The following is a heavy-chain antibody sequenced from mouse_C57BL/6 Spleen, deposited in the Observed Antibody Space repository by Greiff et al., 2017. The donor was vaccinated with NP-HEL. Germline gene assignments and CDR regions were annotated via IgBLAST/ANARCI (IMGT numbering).Heavy chain of an antibody. V-gene: IGHV1-81*01. CDR2: IYPRSGNT. CDR1: GYTFTSYG. CDR3: ARAGDYYGSSPYFDV. J-gene: IGHJ1*03. Sequence: VMLVESGAELARPGASVKLSCKASGYTFTSYGISWVKQRTGQGLEWIGEIYPRSGNTYYNEKFKGKATLTADKSSSTAYMELRSLTSEDSAVYFCARAGDYYGSSPYFDVWGTGTTVTVSS. D-gene: IGHD1-1*01.